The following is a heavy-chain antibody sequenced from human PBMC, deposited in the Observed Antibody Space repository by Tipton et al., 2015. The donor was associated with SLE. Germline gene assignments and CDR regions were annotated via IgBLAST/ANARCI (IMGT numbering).Heavy chain of an antibody. CDR2: ISYDGSNK. CDR1: GFTFSSYA. V-gene: IGHV3-30-3*02. CDR3: ATTVTTGIYYYYMDV. Sequence: SLRLSCAVSGFTFSSYAMHWVRQAPGKGLEWVAVISYDGSNKFYADSVKGRFTISRDNSKNTLYLQMNSLRAEDTAVYYCATTVTTGIYYYYMDVWGKGTTVTVSS. D-gene: IGHD4-17*01. J-gene: IGHJ6*03.